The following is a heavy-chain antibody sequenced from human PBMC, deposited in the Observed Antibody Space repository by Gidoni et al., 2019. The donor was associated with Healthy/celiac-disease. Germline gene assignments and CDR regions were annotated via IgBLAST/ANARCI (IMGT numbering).Heavy chain of an antibody. CDR3: AREGDWQWLALGLVDY. Sequence: QVQLVQSGAEVKKPGASVKVSCMASGYTFTGYYMHWVRQAPGQGLEWMGWINPNSGGTNYAQKFQGRVTMTGDTSISTAYMELSRLRSDDTAVYYCAREGDWQWLALGLVDYWGQGTLVTVSS. CDR1: GYTFTGYY. J-gene: IGHJ4*02. V-gene: IGHV1-2*02. D-gene: IGHD6-19*01. CDR2: INPNSGGT.